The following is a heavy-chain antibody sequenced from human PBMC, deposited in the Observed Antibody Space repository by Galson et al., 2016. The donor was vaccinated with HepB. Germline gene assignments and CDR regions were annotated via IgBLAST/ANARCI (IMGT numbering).Heavy chain of an antibody. CDR1: GFTFTGYD. Sequence: SLRLSCAASGFTFTGYDINWVRQAPGKGLEWLSYISNSDIPKYYADSVKGRFTISRDNIKQSVFLEMNSLRAGDTGFYYCARVGTWLHEYYYYLDIWGKGTTVTVSS. CDR2: ISNSDIPK. V-gene: IGHV3-48*03. J-gene: IGHJ6*03. D-gene: IGHD5-24*01. CDR3: ARVGTWLHEYYYYLDI.